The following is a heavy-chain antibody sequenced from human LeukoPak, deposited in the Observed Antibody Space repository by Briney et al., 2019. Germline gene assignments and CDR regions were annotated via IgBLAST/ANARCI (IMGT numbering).Heavy chain of an antibody. CDR2: ISSNGGST. J-gene: IGHJ6*02. CDR3: ARDRVTMVRGAPAYYYYYGMDV. D-gene: IGHD3-10*01. V-gene: IGHV3-64*01. Sequence: GGSLRLSCAASGFTSSSYAMHWVRQAPGKGLEYVSAISSNGGSTYYANSVKGRFTISRDNSKNTLYLQMGSLRAEDMAVYYCARDRVTMVRGAPAYYYYYGMDVWGQGTTVTVSS. CDR1: GFTSSSYA.